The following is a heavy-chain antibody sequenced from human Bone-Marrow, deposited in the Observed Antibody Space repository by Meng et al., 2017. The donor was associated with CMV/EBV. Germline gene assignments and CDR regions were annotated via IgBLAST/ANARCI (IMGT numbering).Heavy chain of an antibody. Sequence: SETLSLTCAVYGWSFSGYYWSWIRQPPGKGLEWIGEINHSGSTNYNPSLKSRVTISVDTSKNQFSLKLSSVTAADTAVYYCARDRQWELPGDYYYGMDVWGHGTTVTVSS. J-gene: IGHJ6*02. V-gene: IGHV4-34*01. D-gene: IGHD1-26*01. CDR3: ARDRQWELPGDYYYGMDV. CDR2: INHSGST. CDR1: GWSFSGYY.